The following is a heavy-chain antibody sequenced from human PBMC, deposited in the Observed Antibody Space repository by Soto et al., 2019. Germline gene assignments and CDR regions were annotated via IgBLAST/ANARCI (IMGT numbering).Heavy chain of an antibody. D-gene: IGHD2-2*03. CDR1: GFSLSTSGVG. V-gene: IGHV2-5*02. Sequence: QITLKESGPTLVKPTQTLTLTCTFSGFSLSTSGVGVGWIRQPPGKALEWLAHIYWDDDARYSPSLKNRLTITKDTSKNQVVLTMTNIDPVDTATYYCTHLLGSSRYFRHWGRGTQVTVS. CDR2: IYWDDDA. CDR3: THLLGSSRYFRH. J-gene: IGHJ1*01.